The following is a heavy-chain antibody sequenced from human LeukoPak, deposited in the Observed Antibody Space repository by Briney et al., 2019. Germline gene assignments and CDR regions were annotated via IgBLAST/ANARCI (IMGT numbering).Heavy chain of an antibody. Sequence: ASVTVSFTCSVYTFTVYYMHWVRQAPGQGLEWMGWINTKSGGTKYDQKFQDRVTMPRDTSITTVYMEVSNLRSDDTAVFYCARAQTPGGRYFDFDYWGQGTLVTVSS. J-gene: IGHJ4*02. CDR2: INTKSGGT. CDR3: ARAQTPGGRYFDFDY. D-gene: IGHD3-9*01. CDR1: VYTFTVYY. V-gene: IGHV1-2*02.